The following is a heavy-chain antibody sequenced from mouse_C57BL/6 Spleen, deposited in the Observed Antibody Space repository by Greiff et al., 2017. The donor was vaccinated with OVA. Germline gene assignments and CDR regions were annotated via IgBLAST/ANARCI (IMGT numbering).Heavy chain of an antibody. J-gene: IGHJ1*03. Sequence: VQLKESGGGLVKPGGSLKLSCAASGFTFSSYAMSWVRQTPEKRLEWVATISDGGSYTYYPDNVKGRFTISRDNAKNNLYLQMSHLKSEDTAMYYCARDRGLGRYWYFDVWGTGTTVTVSS. CDR1: GFTFSSYA. D-gene: IGHD4-1*01. CDR3: ARDRGLGRYWYFDV. V-gene: IGHV5-4*01. CDR2: ISDGGSYT.